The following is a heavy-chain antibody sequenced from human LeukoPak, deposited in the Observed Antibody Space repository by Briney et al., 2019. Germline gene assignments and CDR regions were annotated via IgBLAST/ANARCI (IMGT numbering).Heavy chain of an antibody. D-gene: IGHD6-19*01. CDR2: IYDSGST. Sequence: SETLSLTCTVSVGSISRYYWSWIRQPPGKGLEWIGYIYDSGSTNYNPSFKSRVTISVDTSKNQFSLKLSSVTAADTAVYYCRGHQDSSGWDSFDYWGQGTLVTVSS. V-gene: IGHV4-59*08. J-gene: IGHJ4*02. CDR3: RGHQDSSGWDSFDY. CDR1: VGSISRYY.